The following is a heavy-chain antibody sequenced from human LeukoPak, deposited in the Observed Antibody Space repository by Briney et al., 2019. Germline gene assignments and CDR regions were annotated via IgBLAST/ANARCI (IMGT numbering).Heavy chain of an antibody. J-gene: IGHJ4*02. CDR1: GYTFTDYY. Sequence: GASVTVSCTASGYTFTDYYMYWLRRAPGQGLEWMAWINPHSGGTNYAQKFQGRVTMTRDTSISTSYMELSSLTSDDTAIYYCARGTSSGGFLLDFWGQGTLVTVSS. D-gene: IGHD6-19*01. V-gene: IGHV1-2*02. CDR3: ARGTSSGGFLLDF. CDR2: INPHSGGT.